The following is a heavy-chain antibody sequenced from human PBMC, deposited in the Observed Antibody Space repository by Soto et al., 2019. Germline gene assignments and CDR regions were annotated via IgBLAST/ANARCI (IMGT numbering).Heavy chain of an antibody. Sequence: GGSLRLSCAASGFTFSSYAMSWVRQAPGKGLEWVTAISGSGGSTYYADSVKGRFTISRDNSKNTLYLQMNSLRAEDTAVYYCAKDYYGSGSYYIDYWGQGALVTASS. D-gene: IGHD3-10*01. CDR2: ISGSGGST. CDR1: GFTFSSYA. J-gene: IGHJ4*02. V-gene: IGHV3-23*01. CDR3: AKDYYGSGSYYIDY.